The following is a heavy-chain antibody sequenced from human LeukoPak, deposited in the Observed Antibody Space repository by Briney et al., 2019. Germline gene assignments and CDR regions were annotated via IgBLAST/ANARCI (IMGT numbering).Heavy chain of an antibody. Sequence: GGSLRLSCAAAGFTVSSNYMSWVRQAPGKGLEWVSVIYSGGSTYYADSVKGRFTISRDNSKNTLYLQMNSLRAEDTAVYYCARAGRPTIFGVSYGMDVWGQGTTVTVSS. J-gene: IGHJ6*02. CDR2: IYSGGST. V-gene: IGHV3-66*02. CDR1: GFTVSSNY. D-gene: IGHD3-3*01. CDR3: ARAGRPTIFGVSYGMDV.